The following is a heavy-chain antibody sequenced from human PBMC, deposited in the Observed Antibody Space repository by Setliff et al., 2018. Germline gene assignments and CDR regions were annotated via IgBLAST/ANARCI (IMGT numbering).Heavy chain of an antibody. J-gene: IGHJ4*02. Sequence: GFTSASGVGVGWIRQPPGKALEWLALMFWNGGERYNPSLSSRLSIAKDTSRNEVVLTLINLDPLDTATYYCAHRQLGSAAAGASFDFWGRGTLVTVSS. CDR1: GFTSASGVG. D-gene: IGHD6-13*01. CDR2: MFWNGGE. V-gene: IGHV2-5*01. CDR3: AHRQLGSAAAGASFDF.